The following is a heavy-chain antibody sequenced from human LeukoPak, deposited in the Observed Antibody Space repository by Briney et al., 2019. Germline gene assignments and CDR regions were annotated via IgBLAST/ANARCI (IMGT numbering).Heavy chain of an antibody. Sequence: GGSLRLSCAASGFTFSTYYMSWVRQAPGTGLEWVANIKQDGSEKYYVDSVKGRFTISRDNAKNSLYLQMNSLRAEDTAVYYCARETGVAFDYWGQGTLVTVSS. J-gene: IGHJ4*02. V-gene: IGHV3-7*01. CDR2: IKQDGSEK. CDR1: GFTFSTYY. D-gene: IGHD7-27*01. CDR3: ARETGVAFDY.